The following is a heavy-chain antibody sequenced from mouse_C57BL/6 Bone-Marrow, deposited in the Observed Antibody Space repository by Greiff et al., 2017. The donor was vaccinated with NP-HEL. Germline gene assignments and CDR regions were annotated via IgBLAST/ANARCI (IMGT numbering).Heavy chain of an antibody. CDR2: FHPYNDDT. D-gene: IGHD1-1*01. V-gene: IGHV1-47*01. J-gene: IGHJ1*03. CDR1: GYTFTTYP. Sequence: VKLQQSGAELVKPGASVKMSCKASGYTFTTYPIEWMKQNHGKSLEWIGNFHPYNDDTKYNEKFKGKATLTVEKSSSTVYLELSRLTSDDSAVYYCATTVVAERGFDVWGTGTTVTVSS. CDR3: ATTVVAERGFDV.